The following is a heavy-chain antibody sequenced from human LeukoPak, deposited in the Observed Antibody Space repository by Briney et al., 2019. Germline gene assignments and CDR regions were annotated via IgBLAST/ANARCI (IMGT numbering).Heavy chain of an antibody. V-gene: IGHV4-59*01. Sequence: PSETLSLTCTVSGFSISSYFWSWIRQPPGKGREWIGYISYSGSTNYNPSLKSRVTISADTSKNQFSLKLTSVTAADTAMYYCARGEQATDWFDYWGQGTLVTVSS. CDR1: GFSISSYF. D-gene: IGHD3-16*01. J-gene: IGHJ4*02. CDR3: ARGEQATDWFDY. CDR2: ISYSGST.